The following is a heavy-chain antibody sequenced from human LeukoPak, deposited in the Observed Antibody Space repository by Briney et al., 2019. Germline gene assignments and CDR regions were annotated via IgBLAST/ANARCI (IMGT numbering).Heavy chain of an antibody. V-gene: IGHV3-74*01. J-gene: IGHJ4*02. D-gene: IGHD2-2*01. Sequence: PGGSLRLSCVASGFIFSTYWMRWVRHAPGKGLVWVSRMNSDGSSISYADSVKGRFTISRDNAKNTLYLQMNNLRPEDRAVYYGVPQEDCSRTTCQFDYWGQGTLVTVSS. CDR3: VPQEDCSRTTCQFDY. CDR1: GFIFSTYW. CDR2: MNSDGSSI.